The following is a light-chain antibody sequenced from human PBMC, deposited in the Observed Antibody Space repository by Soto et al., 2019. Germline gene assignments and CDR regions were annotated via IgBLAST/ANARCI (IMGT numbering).Light chain of an antibody. CDR3: QQYNSHSSYT. J-gene: IGKJ2*01. V-gene: IGKV1-5*03. CDR1: QSINTW. Sequence: DIQMTQSPSTLSASVGDRVTITCRASQSINTWLAWYQQKPGKAPKLLIYKASSLGSGVPSRFSGSGSGTEFTLTISSLQPDYFAIYYCQQYNSHSSYTFGQGTKLEIK. CDR2: KAS.